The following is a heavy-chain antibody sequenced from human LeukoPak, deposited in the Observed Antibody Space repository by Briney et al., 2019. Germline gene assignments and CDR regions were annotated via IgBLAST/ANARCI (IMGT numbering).Heavy chain of an antibody. CDR2: IYHSGST. CDR1: GGSISSSNW. D-gene: IGHD3-10*01. Sequence: SETLSLTCAVSGGSISSSNWWSWVRQPPGKGLEWIGEIYHSGSTNYNPSLKSRVTMSVDKSNNQFSLKLSSVTAADTAVYYCARDRDGSGSYYSTGWGQGTLVTVSS. CDR3: ARDRDGSGSYYSTG. V-gene: IGHV4-4*02. J-gene: IGHJ4*02.